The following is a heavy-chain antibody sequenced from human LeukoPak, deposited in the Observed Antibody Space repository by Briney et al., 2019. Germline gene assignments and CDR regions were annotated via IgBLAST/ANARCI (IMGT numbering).Heavy chain of an antibody. V-gene: IGHV4-38-2*01. J-gene: IGHJ6*03. CDR1: GYSISSGYY. D-gene: IGHD6-6*01. CDR2: IYHSGST. Sequence: SETLSLTCAVSGYSISSGYYWGWIRQPPGKGLEWIGSIYHSGSTYYNPSLKSRVTISVDTSKNQFSLKLSSATAADTAVYYCARVQLVYPYYYYYYMDVWGKGTTVTVSS. CDR3: ARVQLVYPYYYYYYMDV.